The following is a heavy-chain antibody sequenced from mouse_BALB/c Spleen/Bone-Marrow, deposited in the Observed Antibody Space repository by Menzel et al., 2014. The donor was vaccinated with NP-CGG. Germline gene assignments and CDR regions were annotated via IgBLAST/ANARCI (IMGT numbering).Heavy chain of an antibody. J-gene: IGHJ4*01. D-gene: IGHD2-4*01. CDR3: ARSTMITTGYYYAMDY. V-gene: IGHV5-17*02. Sequence: DVHLVESGGGLVQPGGSRKVSCAASGFTSSSFGMHWVRQAPEKGLEWVAYISSGSSTIYYADTVKGRFTISRDNPKNTLFLQMTSLRSEDTAMYYCARSTMITTGYYYAMDYWGQGTSVTVSS. CDR1: GFTSSSFG. CDR2: ISSGSSTI.